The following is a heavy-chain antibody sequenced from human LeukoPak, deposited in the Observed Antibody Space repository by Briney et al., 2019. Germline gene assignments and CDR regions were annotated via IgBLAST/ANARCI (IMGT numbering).Heavy chain of an antibody. J-gene: IGHJ6*02. D-gene: IGHD4-23*01. CDR1: GFTFSSYA. V-gene: IGHV3-30-3*01. CDR2: ISYDGSNK. Sequence: GGSLRLSCAASGFTFSSYAMHWVRQAPGKGLEWVAVISYDGSNKYYADSVKGRFTISRDNSKNTLYLQMNSLRAEDTAVYYCAREGNGGNPETVDGMDVWGQGTTVTVSS. CDR3: AREGNGGNPETVDGMDV.